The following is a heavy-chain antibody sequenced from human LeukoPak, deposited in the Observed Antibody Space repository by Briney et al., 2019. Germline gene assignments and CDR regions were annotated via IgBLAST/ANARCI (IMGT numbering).Heavy chain of an antibody. CDR3: AKTTPYSSSYYFDY. J-gene: IGHJ4*02. V-gene: IGHV3-30*18. D-gene: IGHD6-13*01. Sequence: PGGSLRLSCAASGFTFSSYGMHWDRQAPGKGLEWVAVISYDGSNKYYADSVKGRFTISRDNSKNTLYLQMNSLRAEDTAVYYCAKTTPYSSSYYFDYWGQGTLVTVSS. CDR1: GFTFSSYG. CDR2: ISYDGSNK.